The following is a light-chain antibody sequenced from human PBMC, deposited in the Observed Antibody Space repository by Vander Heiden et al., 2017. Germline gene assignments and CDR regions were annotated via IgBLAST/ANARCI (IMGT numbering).Light chain of an antibody. CDR2: DAS. CDR1: ATVGNE. V-gene: IGKV3-15*01. Sequence: EIVRTQSPAPLWVSPGETVTLSCRASATVGNELAWYQQKGGQGPRLLIYDASARATGTPDRFSGSAPGTEFTLTISSLQSEDFAVYYCQQYDVWPLTFGAGTRVAIK. J-gene: IGKJ4*01. CDR3: QQYDVWPLT.